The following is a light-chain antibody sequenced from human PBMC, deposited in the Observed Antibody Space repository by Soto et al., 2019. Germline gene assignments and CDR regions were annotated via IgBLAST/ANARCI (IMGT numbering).Light chain of an antibody. CDR3: QQWDT. V-gene: IGKV3-20*01. J-gene: IGKJ2*01. CDR2: GAS. CDR1: ESVSSNY. Sequence: EIVLTQSPGTLSLSPGERATLSCRASESVSSNYLAWYQQKPGQAPRLLIYGASSRATGIPDRFSGSGSGTDFTLTISRLEPEDFAVYYCQQWDTFGQGTKLQIK.